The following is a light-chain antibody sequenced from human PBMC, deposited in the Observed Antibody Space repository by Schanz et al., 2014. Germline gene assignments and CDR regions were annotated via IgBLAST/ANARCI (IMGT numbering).Light chain of an antibody. Sequence: QSALTQPASVSGSPGQSITISCTGTSSDVGGYNSVSWYQQHPGKAPKLMIYDVRNRPSGVSNRFSGSKSGNTASLTVSGLQAEDEADYYCSSYAGSNSWVFGGGTKLTVL. CDR2: DVR. CDR3: SSYAGSNSWV. V-gene: IGLV2-14*01. CDR1: SSDVGGYNS. J-gene: IGLJ3*02.